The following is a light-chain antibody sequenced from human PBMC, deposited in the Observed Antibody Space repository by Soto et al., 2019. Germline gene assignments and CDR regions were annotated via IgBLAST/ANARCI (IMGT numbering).Light chain of an antibody. Sequence: IPMTPYPPPLSGSVGYKVTITCQASQDIRSELGWYQQKPGKAPNRLIYTASTLQSGVPTRFSGSGSGTESRLTISSLQPEDFVRYCCIHFYKYRLTFAGGTKVAIK. V-gene: IGKV1-6*01. CDR2: TAS. J-gene: IGKJ4*01. CDR1: QDIRSE. CDR3: IHFYKYRLT.